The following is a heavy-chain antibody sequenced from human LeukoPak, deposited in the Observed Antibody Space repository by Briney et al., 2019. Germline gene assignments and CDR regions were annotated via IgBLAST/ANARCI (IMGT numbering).Heavy chain of an antibody. CDR3: ARTTPVSHYYDSSGGAFDI. CDR2: ISYDGSNK. Sequence: TGGSLRLSCAASGFTFSSYAMHWVRQAPGKGLEWVAVISYDGSNKYYADSVKGRFTISRDNAKNSLYLQMNSLRAEDTAVYYCARTTPVSHYYDSSGGAFDIWGQGTMVTVSS. CDR1: GFTFSSYA. D-gene: IGHD3-22*01. V-gene: IGHV3-30-3*01. J-gene: IGHJ3*02.